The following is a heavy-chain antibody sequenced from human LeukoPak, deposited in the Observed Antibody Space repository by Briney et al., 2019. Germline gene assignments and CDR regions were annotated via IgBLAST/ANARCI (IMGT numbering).Heavy chain of an antibody. CDR1: GGSVSSGSYY. D-gene: IGHD6-13*01. V-gene: IGHV4-61*01. Sequence: SETLSLTCTVSGGSVSSGSYYWSWIRQPPGKGLEWIGYIYYSGSTNYNPSLKSRVTILVDTSKNQFSLKLSSVTAADTAVYYCARVRSSSWSRYYYYYMDVWGKGTTVTVSS. CDR2: IYYSGST. J-gene: IGHJ6*03. CDR3: ARVRSSSWSRYYYYYMDV.